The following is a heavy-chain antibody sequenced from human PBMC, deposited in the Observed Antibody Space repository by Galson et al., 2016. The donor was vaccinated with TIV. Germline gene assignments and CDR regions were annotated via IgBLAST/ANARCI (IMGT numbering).Heavy chain of an antibody. CDR2: INADSGGT. Sequence: SVKVSCKASGYIFTNYYIHWVRQAPGQGLEWMGWINADSGGTIYAQKFQGRVAMTRDTSINTAYLKLSGMKSDDTAVYYCARVNWARAFDYWGQGALVTVSS. D-gene: IGHD7-27*01. CDR1: GYIFTNYY. J-gene: IGHJ4*02. V-gene: IGHV1-2*02. CDR3: ARVNWARAFDY.